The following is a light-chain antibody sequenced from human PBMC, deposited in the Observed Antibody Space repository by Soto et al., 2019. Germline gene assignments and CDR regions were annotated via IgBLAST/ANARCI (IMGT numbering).Light chain of an antibody. V-gene: IGLV9-49*01. CDR1: SGYTNYK. CDR2: VGPGGIVG. Sequence: QSVLTQPPSASASLGASVTLTCTLSSGYTNYKVDWYQQRPGKGPRFVMRVGPGGIVGSKGDGIPDRFSVLGSGLNRYLTIKNIQEGDESDYHCGADHGSGSNFVVVFGGGTKLTVL. CDR3: GADHGSGSNFVVV. J-gene: IGLJ2*01.